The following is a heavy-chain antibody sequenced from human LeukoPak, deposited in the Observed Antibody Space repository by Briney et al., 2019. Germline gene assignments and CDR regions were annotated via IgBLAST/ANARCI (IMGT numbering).Heavy chain of an antibody. V-gene: IGHV3-30-3*01. CDR3: ARAPRQDSSSWFFNY. CDR1: GFTFSNYA. D-gene: IGHD6-13*01. Sequence: GGSLRLSCAASGFTFSNYAMPWVRQAPGKGLEWGAVISYDGSNKYYADSVKGRFTISRDNSKNTLYLQMNSLRAEDTALYYCARAPRQDSSSWFFNYGGQGTLVTASS. J-gene: IGHJ4*02. CDR2: ISYDGSNK.